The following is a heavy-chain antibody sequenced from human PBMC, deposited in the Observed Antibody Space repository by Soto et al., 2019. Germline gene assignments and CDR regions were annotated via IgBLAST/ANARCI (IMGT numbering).Heavy chain of an antibody. CDR3: ARDGYYDSSGYRSDFDY. V-gene: IGHV1-2*04. CDR2: ISPSSGAT. Sequence: ASVKVSCKASGYTFTGYYIHWVRQAPGQGLEWMGWISPSSGATRYAQKFQGWVTMTRDTSISTAYMEVSGSDDTAVYYCARDGYYDSSGYRSDFDYWGQGTLVTVSS. J-gene: IGHJ4*02. CDR1: GYTFTGYY. D-gene: IGHD3-22*01.